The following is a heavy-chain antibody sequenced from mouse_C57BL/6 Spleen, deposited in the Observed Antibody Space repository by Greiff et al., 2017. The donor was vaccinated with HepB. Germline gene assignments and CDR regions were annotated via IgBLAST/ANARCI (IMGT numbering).Heavy chain of an antibody. CDR2: ISSGGDYI. Sequence: EVQGVESGEGLVKPGGSLKLSCAASGFTFSSYAMSWVRQTPEKRLEWVAYISSGGDYIYYADTVKGRFTISRDNARNTLYLQMSSLKSEDTAMYYCTRVYSNDYFDYWGQGTTLTVSS. V-gene: IGHV5-9-1*02. CDR1: GFTFSSYA. CDR3: TRVYSNDYFDY. D-gene: IGHD2-5*01. J-gene: IGHJ2*01.